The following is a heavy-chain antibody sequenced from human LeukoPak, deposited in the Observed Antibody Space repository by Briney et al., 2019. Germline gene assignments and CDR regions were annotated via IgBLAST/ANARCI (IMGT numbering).Heavy chain of an antibody. CDR1: GYSFTSYW. J-gene: IGHJ3*02. V-gene: IGHV5-51*01. CDR2: IYPGDSDT. CDR3: ARLGTYDILTGYLGAFDI. Sequence: GESLKISCKGSGYSFTSYWIGWVRQMPGKGLEWMGIIYPGDSDTRYSPSFQGQVTISAGKSISTAYLQWSSLKASDTAMYYCARLGTYDILTGYLGAFDIRGQGTMVTVSS. D-gene: IGHD3-9*01.